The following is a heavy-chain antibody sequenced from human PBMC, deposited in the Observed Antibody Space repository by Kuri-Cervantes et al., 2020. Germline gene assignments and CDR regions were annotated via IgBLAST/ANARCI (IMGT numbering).Heavy chain of an antibody. CDR3: AREIATVVVPAAMRGWFDP. CDR2: IWYDGSNK. V-gene: IGHV3-33*01. Sequence: GESLKISCAASGFTFSSYGMHWVRQAPGKGLEWVAVIWYDGSNKYYADSVKGRFTISRDNSKNTLYLQMNSLRAEDTAVYYCAREIATVVVPAAMRGWFDPWGQGTLVTVSS. J-gene: IGHJ5*02. CDR1: GFTFSSYG. D-gene: IGHD2-2*01.